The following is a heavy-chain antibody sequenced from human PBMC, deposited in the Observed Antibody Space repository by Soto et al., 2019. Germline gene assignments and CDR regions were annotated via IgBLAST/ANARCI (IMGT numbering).Heavy chain of an antibody. CDR2: IYYSGGT. Sequence: QVQLQESGPGLVKPSETLSLTCTVSGGSVSSGSYYWSWIRQPPGKGLELLGDIYYSGGTNYNPSLKIRVSLSVDTSKNQFSRELSSVTAADTAVYYCARDIRDTAMDVSRGYYYYYFGMDVWGQGTTVTVSS. CDR1: GGSVSSGSYY. D-gene: IGHD5-18*01. V-gene: IGHV4-61*01. CDR3: ARDIRDTAMDVSRGYYYYYFGMDV. J-gene: IGHJ6*02.